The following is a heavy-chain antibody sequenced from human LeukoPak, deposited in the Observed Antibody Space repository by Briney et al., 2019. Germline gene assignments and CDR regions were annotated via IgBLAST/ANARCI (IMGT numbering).Heavy chain of an antibody. CDR2: ISASGDGS. D-gene: IGHD4-11*01. CDR1: GLTVRSSY. CDR3: AKATDDYSRRGFDY. Sequence: GGSLRLSCAASGLTVRSSYMSWVRQAPGKGLEWVSSISASGDGSYYADSVKGRFTISRDNSKNTLFLQMNSLRAEDTAVYYCAKATDDYSRRGFDYWGQGTLVTVSS. V-gene: IGHV3-23*01. J-gene: IGHJ4*02.